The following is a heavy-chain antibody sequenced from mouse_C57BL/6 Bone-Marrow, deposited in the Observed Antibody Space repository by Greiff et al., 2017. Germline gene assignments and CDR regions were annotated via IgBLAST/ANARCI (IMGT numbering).Heavy chain of an antibody. D-gene: IGHD2-10*02. Sequence: QVQLKESGAELVRPGTSVKVSCKASGYAFTNYLIEWVKQRPGQGLEWIGVINPGSGGTNYNEKFKGKATLTADKSSSTAYMQLSSLTSEDSAVYFCARERYGSDYWGQGTTLPVSS. V-gene: IGHV1-54*01. CDR1: GYAFTNYL. J-gene: IGHJ2*01. CDR2: INPGSGGT. CDR3: ARERYGSDY.